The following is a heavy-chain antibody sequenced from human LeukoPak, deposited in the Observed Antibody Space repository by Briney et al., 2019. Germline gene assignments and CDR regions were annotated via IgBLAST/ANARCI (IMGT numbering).Heavy chain of an antibody. CDR2: ISPEGTTT. Sequence: LPGGSLRLSCEAAGFIFSGYSMRWVRQAPGEGLEYVSVISPEGTTTYYTNSVKGRFTISRDNSKNTLYLQMGSLRDEDTAMYYCAREQPAGSTDYWGQGTLVTVSS. D-gene: IGHD2-2*01. V-gene: IGHV3-64*01. CDR1: GFIFSGYS. J-gene: IGHJ4*02. CDR3: AREQPAGSTDY.